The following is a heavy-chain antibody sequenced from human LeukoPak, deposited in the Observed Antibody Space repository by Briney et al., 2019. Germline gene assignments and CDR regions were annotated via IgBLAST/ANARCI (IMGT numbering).Heavy chain of an antibody. CDR1: GYTFTSYG. Sequence: ASVKVSCKASGYTFTSYGISWVRQAPGQGLEWMGWISAYNGNTNYAQKLQGRVTMTTDTSTSTAYMELRSLRSDDTAVYYCARDATAYYDFWSGYYFDYWGQGTLVTVSS. D-gene: IGHD3-3*01. CDR2: ISAYNGNT. J-gene: IGHJ4*02. V-gene: IGHV1-18*01. CDR3: ARDATAYYDFWSGYYFDY.